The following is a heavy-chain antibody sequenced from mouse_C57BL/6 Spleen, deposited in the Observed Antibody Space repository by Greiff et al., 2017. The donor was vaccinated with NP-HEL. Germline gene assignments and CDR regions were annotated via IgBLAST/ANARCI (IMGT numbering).Heavy chain of an antibody. D-gene: IGHD2-2*01. V-gene: IGHV1-74*01. CDR3: SYGYPYYFDY. Sequence: KESCKASGYTFTSYWMHWVKQRPGQGLEWIGRIHPSDSDTNYNQKFKGKATLTVDKSSSTAYMQLSSLTSEDSAVYYCSYGYPYYFDYWGQGTTLTVSS. CDR1: GYTFTSYW. CDR2: IHPSDSDT. J-gene: IGHJ2*01.